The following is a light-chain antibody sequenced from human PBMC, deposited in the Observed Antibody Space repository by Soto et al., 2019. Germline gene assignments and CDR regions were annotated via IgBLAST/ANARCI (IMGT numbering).Light chain of an antibody. V-gene: IGKV1-5*01. J-gene: IGKJ4*01. CDR1: QNINRY. CDR3: QQYYTSSPLT. CDR2: DSS. Sequence: DIQMTQSPSTLSEFVGDTVTITCRASQNINRYLAWYQQKPGKAPKLPIYDSSTLERGVPSRFNGSGSATAFTLTISSLQPEDFATYYCQQYYTSSPLTFGGGTKVDIK.